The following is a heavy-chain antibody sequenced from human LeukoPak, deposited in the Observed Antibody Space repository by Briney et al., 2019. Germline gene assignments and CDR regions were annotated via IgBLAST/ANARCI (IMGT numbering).Heavy chain of an antibody. V-gene: IGHV7-4-1*02. CDR3: AREPAGLAAAVPDAFDI. CDR1: GYTFTSYA. CDR2: INTNTGNP. J-gene: IGHJ3*02. D-gene: IGHD6-13*01. Sequence: ASVIVSCKASGYTFTSYAMNWVRQAPGQGLEWMGWINTNTGNPTYAQGFTGRFVFSLDTSVSTAYLQISSLKAEDTAVYYCAREPAGLAAAVPDAFDIWGQGTMVTVSS.